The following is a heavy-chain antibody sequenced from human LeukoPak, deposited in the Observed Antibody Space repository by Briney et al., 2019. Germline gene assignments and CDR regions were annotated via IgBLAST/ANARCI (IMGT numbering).Heavy chain of an antibody. D-gene: IGHD3-22*01. CDR1: GFTFSSYA. V-gene: IGHV3-30*04. J-gene: IGHJ4*02. Sequence: GGSLRLSCAASGFTFSSYAMHWVRQAPGKGLEWVAVISHDVKTTYYADSVKGRFTISRDNAKNSLYLQMNSLRAEDTAVYYCARAVPSTYYYDSSGYPDYWGQGTLVTVSS. CDR3: ARAVPSTYYYDSSGYPDY. CDR2: ISHDVKTT.